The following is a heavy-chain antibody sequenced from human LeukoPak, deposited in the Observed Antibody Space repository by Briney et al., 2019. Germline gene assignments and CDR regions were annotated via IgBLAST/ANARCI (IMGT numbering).Heavy chain of an antibody. D-gene: IGHD3-9*01. CDR1: GGSINNYH. Sequence: SETLSLTCTVSGGSINNYHWSWIRQPPGKGLEWIGYIYHSGSTKDNPSLKSRVTISVDTSKNQFSLKLSSVTAADTAMYYCARSPDILTGHDPLDYWGQGTLVTVSS. CDR2: IYHSGST. V-gene: IGHV4-59*01. J-gene: IGHJ4*02. CDR3: ARSPDILTGHDPLDY.